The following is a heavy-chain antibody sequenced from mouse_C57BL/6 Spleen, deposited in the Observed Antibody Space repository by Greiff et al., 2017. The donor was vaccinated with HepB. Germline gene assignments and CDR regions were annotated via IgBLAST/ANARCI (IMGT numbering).Heavy chain of an antibody. Sequence: QVQLQQPGAEPVKPGASVKMSCKASGYTFTSYWITWVKQRPGQGLEWIGDLYPGSGSTNYNEKFKSKATLTVDTSSSTAYMQLSSLTPEDSAVYYCARSDGSSPAWFAYWGQGTLVTVSA. J-gene: IGHJ3*01. D-gene: IGHD1-1*01. CDR2: LYPGSGST. V-gene: IGHV1-55*01. CDR3: ARSDGSSPAWFAY. CDR1: GYTFTSYW.